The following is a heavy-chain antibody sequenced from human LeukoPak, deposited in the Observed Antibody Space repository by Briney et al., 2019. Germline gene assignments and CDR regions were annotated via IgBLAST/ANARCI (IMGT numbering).Heavy chain of an antibody. D-gene: IGHD3-3*01. CDR3: ARAKGIFDPFDY. Sequence: GGSLRLSCAASRFTFSSYCMHWVRQAPGKGLVWVSRINTDGSSTSYADSVKGRFTISRDNAKNTLYLQMNSLRAEDTADYYCARAKGIFDPFDYWGQGTLVTVSS. CDR1: RFTFSSYC. V-gene: IGHV3-74*01. J-gene: IGHJ4*02. CDR2: INTDGSST.